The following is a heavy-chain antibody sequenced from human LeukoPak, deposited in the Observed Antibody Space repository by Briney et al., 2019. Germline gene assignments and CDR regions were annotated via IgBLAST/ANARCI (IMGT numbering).Heavy chain of an antibody. CDR3: ARVDWSVVPAAITPLYFDY. CDR2: ISSSSSYI. J-gene: IGHJ4*02. Sequence: GGSLRLSCAASGFTFSSYSMNWVRQAPGKELEWVSSISSSSSYIYYADSVKGRFTISRDNAKNSLYLQMNSLRAEDTAVYYCARVDWSVVPAAITPLYFDYWGQGTLVTVSS. CDR1: GFTFSSYS. V-gene: IGHV3-21*01. D-gene: IGHD2-2*02.